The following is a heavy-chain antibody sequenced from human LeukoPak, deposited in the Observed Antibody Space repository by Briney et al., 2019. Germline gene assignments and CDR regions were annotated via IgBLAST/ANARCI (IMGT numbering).Heavy chain of an antibody. CDR1: GGSISSYY. CDR2: IYSSGST. D-gene: IGHD4-17*01. Sequence: PSETLSLTCTVSGGSISSYYWSWIRQPPGKGLEWIGYIYSSGSTNYNPSLKSRVTISVDTSKNQFSLRLSSVTAADTAVYYCARGYGDYVFDYWGQGTLVTVSS. CDR3: ARGYGDYVFDY. J-gene: IGHJ4*02. V-gene: IGHV4-59*08.